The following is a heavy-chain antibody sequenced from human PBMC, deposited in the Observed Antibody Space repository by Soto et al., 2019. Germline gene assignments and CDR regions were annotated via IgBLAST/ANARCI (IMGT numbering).Heavy chain of an antibody. D-gene: IGHD4-17*01. V-gene: IGHV3-33*01. Sequence: QVQLVESGGGVVQPGRSLRLSCAASGFTFSNYGMHWVRQAPGKGLEWVAVIWYVGSNKYYADSVKGRFTISRDNSKNTLYLQMNSLRAEDTAVYYCAREDYGDSHDYWGQGTLVTVSS. CDR3: AREDYGDSHDY. CDR2: IWYVGSNK. J-gene: IGHJ4*02. CDR1: GFTFSNYG.